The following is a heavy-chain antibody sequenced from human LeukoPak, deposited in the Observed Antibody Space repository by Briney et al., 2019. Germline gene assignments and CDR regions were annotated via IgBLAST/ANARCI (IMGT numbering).Heavy chain of an antibody. Sequence: SETLSLTCAVYGGSFSGYYWSWIRQPPGKGLEWIGYIYYSGSTNYNPSLKSRVTISVDTSKNQFSLKLSSVTAADTAVHYCARHKYSYGFGYWGQGTLVTVSS. CDR2: IYYSGST. J-gene: IGHJ4*02. V-gene: IGHV4-59*08. D-gene: IGHD5-18*01. CDR3: ARHKYSYGFGY. CDR1: GGSFSGYY.